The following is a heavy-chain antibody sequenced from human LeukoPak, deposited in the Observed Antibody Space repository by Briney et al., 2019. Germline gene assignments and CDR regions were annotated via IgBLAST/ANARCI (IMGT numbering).Heavy chain of an antibody. CDR1: GYTFTGYH. J-gene: IGHJ4*02. V-gene: IGHV3-23*05. CDR2: IDVSATDT. D-gene: IGHD6-13*01. CDR3: ARSVRAAGKSPGFDF. Sequence: GGSLRLSCGDSGYTFTGYHMNWVRQAPGKGLEWVSTIDVSATDTYYPDSVKGRFTISRDDSKNMLYLQMNSLRGEDTAVYYCARSVRAAGKSPGFDFWGPGSLVTVSP.